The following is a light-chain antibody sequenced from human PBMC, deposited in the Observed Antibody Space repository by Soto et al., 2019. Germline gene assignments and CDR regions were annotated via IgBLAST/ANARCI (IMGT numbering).Light chain of an antibody. CDR3: QQYDSLPLT. CDR2: DAS. V-gene: IGKV1-33*01. Sequence: DIQMTQSPSSLSASVGDRVTITCQASQDITIYLNWYQQKPGKAPNLLIYDASSLDTGVPSRFSGGGSGTHFTLTISSLQPEDIATYYCQQYDSLPLTFGGGTKVEIK. J-gene: IGKJ4*01. CDR1: QDITIY.